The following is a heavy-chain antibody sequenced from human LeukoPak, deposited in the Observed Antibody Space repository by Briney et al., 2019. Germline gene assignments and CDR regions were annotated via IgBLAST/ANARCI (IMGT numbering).Heavy chain of an antibody. Sequence: GGSLSLSCAASGFPFSSYSMNWVRQAPGKGLEWVSSISSSSSYIYYADSVKGRFTISRDNAKNSLYLQMNSLRAEDTAVYYCARDSRFGELSHDGMDVWGQGTTVTVSS. CDR1: GFPFSSYS. CDR2: ISSSSSYI. CDR3: ARDSRFGELSHDGMDV. V-gene: IGHV3-21*04. D-gene: IGHD3-10*02. J-gene: IGHJ6*02.